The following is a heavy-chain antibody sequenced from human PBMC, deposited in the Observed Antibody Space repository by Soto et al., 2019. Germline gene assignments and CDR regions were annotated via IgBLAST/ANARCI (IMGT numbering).Heavy chain of an antibody. CDR3: AREGSGGASGIAARPYGMDV. V-gene: IGHV3-53*01. J-gene: IGHJ6*02. D-gene: IGHD6-6*01. Sequence: VGSLSLSGSASGFAVSSNYRSWVRQAPWKGLEWVSVIYSGGSTYYAYSVKGRFTISRDNSKNTLYLQMNSLRAEDTAVYYCAREGSGGASGIAARPYGMDVWGQGTTVTVSS. CDR2: IYSGGST. CDR1: GFAVSSNY.